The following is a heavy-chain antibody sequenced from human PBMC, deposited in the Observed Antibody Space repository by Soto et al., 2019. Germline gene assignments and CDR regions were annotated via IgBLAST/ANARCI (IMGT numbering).Heavy chain of an antibody. D-gene: IGHD6-19*01. Sequence: QVQLVQSGAEVKKPGSSVKVSCKASGGTFSSYAISWLRQAPGQGLEWMGGIIPIFGTANYAQKFQGRVTITADESTSTAYMELSSLRSEDTAVYYCATGDPRGWTPPLDYWGQGTLVTVSS. CDR2: IIPIFGTA. CDR3: ATGDPRGWTPPLDY. CDR1: GGTFSSYA. J-gene: IGHJ4*02. V-gene: IGHV1-69*12.